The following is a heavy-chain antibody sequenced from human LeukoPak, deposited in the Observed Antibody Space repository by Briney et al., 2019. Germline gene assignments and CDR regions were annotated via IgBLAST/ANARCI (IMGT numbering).Heavy chain of an antibody. CDR3: AILRSDYYDSSGYDHY. CDR2: INAGNGNT. V-gene: IGHV1-3*03. Sequence: ASVKVSCKASGYTFTSYTIHWVRQAPGHRLEWMGWINAGNGNTKYSQEFQDRVTITRDTSASTAYMELSSLRSEDMAVYYCAILRSDYYDSSGYDHYWGQGTLVTVSS. CDR1: GYTFTSYT. J-gene: IGHJ4*02. D-gene: IGHD3-22*01.